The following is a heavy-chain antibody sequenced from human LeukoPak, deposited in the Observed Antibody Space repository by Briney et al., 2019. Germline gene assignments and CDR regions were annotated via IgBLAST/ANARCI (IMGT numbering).Heavy chain of an antibody. V-gene: IGHV4-59*01. D-gene: IGHD6-13*01. J-gene: IGHJ4*02. CDR1: GGSISSYY. Sequence: SETLSLTCTVSGGSISSYYWSWIRQPPGKGLEWIGYIYYSGSTNYNPSLKSRVTISVDTSKNQFSLKLSSVTAADTAVYYCARDKGGAAAGPLDYWGQGTLVTVSS. CDR3: ARDKGGAAAGPLDY. CDR2: IYYSGST.